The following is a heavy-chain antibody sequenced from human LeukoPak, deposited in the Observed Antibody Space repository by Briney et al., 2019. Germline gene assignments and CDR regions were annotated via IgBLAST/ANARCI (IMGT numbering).Heavy chain of an antibody. CDR3: APQKGYSYGYVAFDGMDV. Sequence: PSETLSLTCAVYGGSFSGYYWSWIRQPPGKGLEWIGEINHSGSTNYNPSLKSRVTISVDTSKNQFSLKLSSVTAADTAVYYCAPQKGYSYGYVAFDGMDVWGQGTTVTVSS. J-gene: IGHJ6*02. CDR1: GGSFSGYY. V-gene: IGHV4-34*01. CDR2: INHSGST. D-gene: IGHD5-18*01.